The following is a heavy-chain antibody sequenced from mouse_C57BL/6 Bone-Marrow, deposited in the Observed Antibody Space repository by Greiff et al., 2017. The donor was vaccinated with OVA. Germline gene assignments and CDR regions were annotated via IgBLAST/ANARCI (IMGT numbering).Heavy chain of an antibody. Sequence: EVNLVESGGGLVQPGGFLKLSCAASGFTFSNYYMYWVRQTPEKRLEWVAYISNGGGSTYYPDTVKGRFTISRDNAKNTLYLQMSRLTSEDTAMYYCERHGNPHLYFDYWGQGTTLTVSS. CDR1: GFTFSNYY. D-gene: IGHD2-1*01. V-gene: IGHV5-12*01. CDR2: ISNGGGST. CDR3: ERHGNPHLYFDY. J-gene: IGHJ2*01.